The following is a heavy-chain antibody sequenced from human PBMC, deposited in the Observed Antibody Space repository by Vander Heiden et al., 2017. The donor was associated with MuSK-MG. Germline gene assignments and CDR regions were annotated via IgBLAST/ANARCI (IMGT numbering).Heavy chain of an antibody. CDR3: VRAPHYGENSAY. CDR2: IEKDGSEI. V-gene: IGHV3-7*01. J-gene: IGHJ4*02. D-gene: IGHD4-17*01. CDR1: GFAFSNFR. Sequence: EVQLVESGGGLVQPGGSLRVSCAASGFAFSNFRVSWVRQAPGKGLEWVANIEKDGSEIYYVDSVKGRFTVSRDNAKNSVFLQMNSLRGDDTGVYYCVRAPHYGENSAYWGQGALVTVSS.